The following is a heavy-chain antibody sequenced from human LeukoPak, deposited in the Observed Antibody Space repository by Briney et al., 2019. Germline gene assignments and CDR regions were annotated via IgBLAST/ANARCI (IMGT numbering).Heavy chain of an antibody. J-gene: IGHJ4*02. CDR1: GYSFTSYW. CDR2: IYPGDSDT. CDR3: ARAYIVATGYFDY. V-gene: IGHV5-51*01. D-gene: IGHD5-12*01. Sequence: GESLKISCKGSGYSFTSYWIGWVRPMPGKGLEWMGIIYPGDSDTRYSPSFQGQVTISADKSISTAYLQWSSLKASDTAMYYCARAYIVATGYFDYWGQGTLVTVSS.